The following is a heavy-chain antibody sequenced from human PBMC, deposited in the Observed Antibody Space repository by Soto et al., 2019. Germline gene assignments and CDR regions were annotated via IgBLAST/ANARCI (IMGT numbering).Heavy chain of an antibody. J-gene: IGHJ3*02. Sequence: SETLSLTCAVYGGSFSGYYWSWIRQPPGKGLEWIGEINHSGSTNYNPSLKSRVTISVDTSKNQFSLKLSSVTAADTAVYYCAVTFAPLYAFDIWGQGTMVTVSS. CDR2: INHSGST. CDR3: AVTFAPLYAFDI. V-gene: IGHV4-34*01. D-gene: IGHD3-16*01. CDR1: GGSFSGYY.